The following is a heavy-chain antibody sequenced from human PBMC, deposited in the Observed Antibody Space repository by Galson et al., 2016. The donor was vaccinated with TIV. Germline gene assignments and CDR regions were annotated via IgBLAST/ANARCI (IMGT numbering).Heavy chain of an antibody. CDR2: ISASNGDT. Sequence: SVKVSCKASGYTFIGYYMHWVRQAPGQGLEWVGWISASNGDTNYARKFQGRITMTKDTFTSTVFMELRSLRSEDTAVFYCARESDCSSGTCYSRAFDDWGQGTPVTVSS. CDR3: ARESDCSSGTCYSRAFDD. J-gene: IGHJ4*02. V-gene: IGHV1-18*04. D-gene: IGHD2-2*02. CDR1: GYTFIGYY.